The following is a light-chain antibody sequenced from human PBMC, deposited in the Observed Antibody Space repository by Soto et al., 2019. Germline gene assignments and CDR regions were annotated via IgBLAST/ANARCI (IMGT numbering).Light chain of an antibody. Sequence: DIVMTQSPLSLSVTPGEPASISCRSSQSLRHSNGYNYLDWYLQKPGQSPQLLIYLASYRASGVPDRFRGSGSGTDFTLNINRVEAEDVGVYYCMQALQTPLTFGGGTNVEI. CDR3: MQALQTPLT. J-gene: IGKJ4*01. CDR2: LAS. V-gene: IGKV2-28*01. CDR1: QSLRHSNGYNY.